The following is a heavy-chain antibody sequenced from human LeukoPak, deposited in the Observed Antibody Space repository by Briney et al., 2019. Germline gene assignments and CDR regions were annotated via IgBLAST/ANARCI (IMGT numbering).Heavy chain of an antibody. V-gene: IGHV4-34*01. CDR2: INHSGST. D-gene: IGHD5-12*01. CDR3: ARGLRFYYYYMDV. J-gene: IGHJ6*03. CDR1: GGSFSGYY. Sequence: SETLSLTCADYGGSFSGYYWSWIRQPPGKGLEWIGEINHSGSTNYNPSLKSRVTISVDTSKNQFSLKLSSVTAADTAVYYCARGLRFYYYYMDVWGKGTTVTVSS.